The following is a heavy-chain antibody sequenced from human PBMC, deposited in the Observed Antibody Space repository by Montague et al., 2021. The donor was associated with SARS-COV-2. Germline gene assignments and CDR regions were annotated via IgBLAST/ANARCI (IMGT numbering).Heavy chain of an antibody. CDR1: GGSISSSNW. J-gene: IGHJ6*02. CDR3: ARETTVGYYYYYGMDV. D-gene: IGHD4-23*01. CDR2: IYHSGST. Sequence: SETLSLTCAVSGGSISSSNWWSWVRQPPGKGLEWIGEIYHSGSTNYNPSHKSRVTISVDKSKNQFPLKLSSVTAADTVVYYCARETTVGYYYYYGMDVWGQGTTVTVSS. V-gene: IGHV4-4*02.